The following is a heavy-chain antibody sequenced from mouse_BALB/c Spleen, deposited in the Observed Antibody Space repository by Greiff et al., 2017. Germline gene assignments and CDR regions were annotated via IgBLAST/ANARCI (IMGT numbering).Heavy chain of an antibody. CDR2: ISSGSSTI. J-gene: IGHJ2*01. V-gene: IGHV5-17*02. Sequence: EVKLVESGGGLVKPGGSLKLSCAASGFTFSSYAMSWVRQTPEKRLEWVAYISSGSSTIYYADTVKGRFTISRDNPKNTLFLQMTSLRSEDTAMYYCARRGTVADYFDYWGQGTTLTVSS. D-gene: IGHD1-1*01. CDR3: ARRGTVADYFDY. CDR1: GFTFSSYA.